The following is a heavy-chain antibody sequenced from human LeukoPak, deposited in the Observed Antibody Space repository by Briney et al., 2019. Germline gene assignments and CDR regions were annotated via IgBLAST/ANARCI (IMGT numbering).Heavy chain of an antibody. J-gene: IGHJ4*02. CDR3: TTRLSVLLWFGESPGDY. CDR2: ISGSGGST. CDR1: GFTFSSYA. V-gene: IGHV3-23*01. D-gene: IGHD3-10*01. Sequence: GGPLRLSCAASGFTFSSYAMSWVRQAPGKGLEWVSAISGSGGSTYYAESVKGRFTISRDNSKNTLYLQMNSLRAEDTAVYYCTTRLSVLLWFGESPGDYWGQGTLVTVSS.